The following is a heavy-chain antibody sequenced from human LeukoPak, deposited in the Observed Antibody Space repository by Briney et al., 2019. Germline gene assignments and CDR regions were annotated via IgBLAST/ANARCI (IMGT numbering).Heavy chain of an antibody. Sequence: TETLSLTCTVSGGSISSSSYYWGWIRQPPGKGLEWIGSIYYSGSTYYNPSLKSRVTISVDTSKNQFSLKLSSVTAADTAVYYCARLSYGGNSESYFDHWGQGTLVTVSS. V-gene: IGHV4-39*01. CDR3: ARLSYGGNSESYFDH. D-gene: IGHD4-23*01. CDR2: IYYSGST. CDR1: GGSISSSSYY. J-gene: IGHJ4*02.